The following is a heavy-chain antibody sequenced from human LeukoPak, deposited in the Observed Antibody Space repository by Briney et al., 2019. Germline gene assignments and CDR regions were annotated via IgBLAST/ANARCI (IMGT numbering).Heavy chain of an antibody. V-gene: IGHV3-30*04. CDR2: ISYDGSNK. CDR3: ARVPC. CDR1: GFTFSSYA. Sequence: GGSLRLSCAASGFTFSSYAMHWVRQAPGKGLEWVAVISYDGSNKYYADSVKGRFTISRDNSKNTLYLQMNSLRAEDTAVYYCARVPCWAQGTLVTVSS. J-gene: IGHJ4*02.